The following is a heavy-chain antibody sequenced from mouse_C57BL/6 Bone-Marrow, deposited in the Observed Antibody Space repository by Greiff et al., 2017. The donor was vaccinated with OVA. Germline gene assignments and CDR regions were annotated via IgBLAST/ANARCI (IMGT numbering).Heavy chain of an antibody. J-gene: IGHJ3*01. Sequence: VKLQQSGAELARPGASVKLSCKASGYTFTSYGISWVKQRTGQGLEWIGEIYPRSGNTYYNEKFKGKATLTADKSSSTAYMELRSLTSEDSAVYFCARDYKGWFAYWGQGTLVTVSA. V-gene: IGHV1-81*01. CDR1: GYTFTSYG. CDR3: ARDYKGWFAY. D-gene: IGHD2-12*01. CDR2: IYPRSGNT.